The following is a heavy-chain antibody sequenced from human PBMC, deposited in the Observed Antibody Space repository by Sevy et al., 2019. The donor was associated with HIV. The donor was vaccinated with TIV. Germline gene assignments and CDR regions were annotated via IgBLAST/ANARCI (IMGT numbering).Heavy chain of an antibody. CDR1: GFTFSIYY. CDR2: IKSDGSDK. CDR3: ARYGGYIDH. D-gene: IGHD2-15*01. V-gene: IGHV3-7*01. Sequence: GGSLRLSCAASGFTFSIYYMTWARQAPGKGLVWVANIKSDGSDKYYVDSVKGRFTISRDNAKNSLYLQMNSLTAEDTAVYYCARYGGYIDHWGHGTLVTVSS. J-gene: IGHJ4*01.